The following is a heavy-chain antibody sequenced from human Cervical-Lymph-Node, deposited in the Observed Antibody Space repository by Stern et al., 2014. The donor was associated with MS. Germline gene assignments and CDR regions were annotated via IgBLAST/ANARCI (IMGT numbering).Heavy chain of an antibody. CDR1: GFTVSSHK. CDR2: INIGVGT. Sequence: EVQLVESGGGLVQPGGSLRLSCVASGFTVSSHKMSWVRQAPGKGLEWVSIINIGVGTNYADSARDRFTVSRDNSKNTLYLHMNSLRAEDTAVYYCARDRGGWEAVPDYWGQGTLVTVSS. V-gene: IGHV3-66*01. CDR3: ARDRGGWEAVPDY. J-gene: IGHJ4*02. D-gene: IGHD1-26*01.